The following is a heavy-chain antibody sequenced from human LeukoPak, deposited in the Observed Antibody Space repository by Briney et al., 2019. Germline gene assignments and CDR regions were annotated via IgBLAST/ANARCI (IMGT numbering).Heavy chain of an antibody. CDR1: GHTFTGYY. D-gene: IGHD3-10*01. Sequence: ASVKVSCKASGHTFTGYYIRWVRQAPGQGLEWMGWINPNSGGTNSAQKFQDRVTMTRDTSISTAYMELGRLRSDDTAVYYCVRSWYGELLYDFWGQGALVTVSS. CDR2: INPNSGGT. CDR3: VRSWYGELLYDF. J-gene: IGHJ4*02. V-gene: IGHV1-2*02.